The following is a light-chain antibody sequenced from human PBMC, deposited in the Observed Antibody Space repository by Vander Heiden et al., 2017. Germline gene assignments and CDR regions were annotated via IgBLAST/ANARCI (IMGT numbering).Light chain of an antibody. CDR2: AAS. CDR1: QSISSY. CDR3: QQSDSTGFT. V-gene: IGKV1-39*01. J-gene: IGKJ4*01. Sequence: DIQMTQSPSSLSASVGDRVTITCRASQSISSYLNWYQQKPGKAPKLLIYAASSLQSGVPSRFSGSGSGTDFTLTISRLQPEDFATYYCQQSDSTGFTFGGGTKVEIK.